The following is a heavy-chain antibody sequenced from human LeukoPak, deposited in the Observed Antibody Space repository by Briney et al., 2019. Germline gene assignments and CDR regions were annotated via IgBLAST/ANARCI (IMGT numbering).Heavy chain of an antibody. CDR3: AREMSDTVTWGWYFDL. CDR2: IGTKGDT. D-gene: IGHD4-17*01. Sequence: GGSLRLSCAASGLSFSSYDMHWVRQATGKGLEWVSAIGTKGDTYYSDSVRGRFTISRENGKNSLYLQMNSLRAGDTAVYYCAREMSDTVTWGWYFDLWGRGTLVTDSS. V-gene: IGHV3-13*01. J-gene: IGHJ2*01. CDR1: GLSFSSYD.